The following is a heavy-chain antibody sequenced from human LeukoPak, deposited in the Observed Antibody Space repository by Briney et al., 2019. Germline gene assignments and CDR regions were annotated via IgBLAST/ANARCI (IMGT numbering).Heavy chain of an antibody. J-gene: IGHJ4*02. D-gene: IGHD3-22*01. CDR2: IYYSGST. Sequence: SETLSLTCTVSGGSISSSSYYWGWIRQPPGKGLEWIGSIYYSGSTYYNPSLKSRVTISVDTSKNQFSLKLSSVTAADTAVYYCARRYYYDSSGYYQGYCFDYWGQGTLVTVSS. CDR1: GGSISSSSYY. V-gene: IGHV4-39*01. CDR3: ARRYYYDSSGYYQGYCFDY.